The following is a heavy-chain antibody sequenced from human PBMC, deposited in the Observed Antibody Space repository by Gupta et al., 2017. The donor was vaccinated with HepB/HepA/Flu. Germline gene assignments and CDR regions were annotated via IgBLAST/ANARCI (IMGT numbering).Heavy chain of an antibody. CDR2: LNPHSGGT. CDR1: GYSFTGDY. Sequence: QVQMLLSVAEVAKPGASVKVSCKASGYSFTGDYMNWVRQPPGQGLEWVGWLNPHSGGTNYAQKFRGRVTITRDTSIRTAYLELSSLRSDDTAGYYCARSQGYSTYSPFDYWGQGTLVTGSS. D-gene: IGHD4-11*01. CDR3: ARSQGYSTYSPFDY. V-gene: IGHV1-2*02. J-gene: IGHJ4*02.